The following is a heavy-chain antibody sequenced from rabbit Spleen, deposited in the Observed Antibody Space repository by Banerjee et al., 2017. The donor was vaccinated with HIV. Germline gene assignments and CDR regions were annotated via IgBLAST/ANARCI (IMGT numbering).Heavy chain of an antibody. CDR3: ARDTSSSFSSYGMDL. V-gene: IGHV1S40*01. D-gene: IGHD1-1*01. CDR2: IDSGSSGFT. Sequence: QSLEESGGDLVKPGASLTLTCTASGVSFSSSSYMCWVRQAPGKGLEWIACIDSGSSGFTYFATWAKGRFTCSKTSSTTVTLQMTRLTAADTATYFCARDTSSSFSSYGMDLWGQGTSSPS. J-gene: IGHJ6*01. CDR1: GVSFSSSSY.